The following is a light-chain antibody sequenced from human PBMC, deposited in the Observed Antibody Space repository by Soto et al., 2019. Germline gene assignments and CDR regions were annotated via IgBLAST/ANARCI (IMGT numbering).Light chain of an antibody. CDR3: QQYGRSPMFT. Sequence: EIVLTQSPGTLSLSPGGRATLSCRASQSVSSNYLAWYQQKPGQAPRLLIYGASRGAAGIPDRFSGSGSGTDFTLAITRLELEDFAVYFCQQYGRSPMFTFGQGTKLEVK. CDR1: QSVSSNY. CDR2: GAS. J-gene: IGKJ2*01. V-gene: IGKV3-20*01.